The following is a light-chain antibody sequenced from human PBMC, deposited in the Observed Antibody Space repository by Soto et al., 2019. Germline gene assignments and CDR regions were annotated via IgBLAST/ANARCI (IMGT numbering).Light chain of an antibody. Sequence: DIVMTQSPLSLPVTPGEPASISCRSSQSLLHTNRYNYLDWYLQKPGQSPQLLIYGASSRATGIPDRFSGGGSGTDFTLTISRLEPGDFAVYFCQQYGGFPITFGQGIRLEIK. V-gene: IGKV2-28*01. CDR2: GAS. CDR3: QQYGGFPIT. CDR1: QSLLHTNRYNY. J-gene: IGKJ5*01.